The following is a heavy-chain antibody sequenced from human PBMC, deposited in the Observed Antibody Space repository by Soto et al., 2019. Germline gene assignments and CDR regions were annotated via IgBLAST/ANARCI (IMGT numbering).Heavy chain of an antibody. CDR1: GGSISSYY. CDR3: ARDLPYSGSYVGGDAFDI. CDR2: IYYSGST. V-gene: IGHV4-59*01. Sequence: LSETLSLTCTVSGGSISSYYWSWIRQPPGKGLEWIGYIYYSGSTNYNPSLKSRVTISVDTSKNQFSLKLSSVTAADTAVYYCARDLPYSGSYVGGDAFDIWGQGTMVTVSS. D-gene: IGHD1-26*01. J-gene: IGHJ3*02.